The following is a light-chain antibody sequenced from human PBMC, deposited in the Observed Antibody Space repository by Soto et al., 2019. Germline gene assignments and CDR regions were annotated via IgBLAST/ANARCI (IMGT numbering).Light chain of an antibody. CDR3: QQSDSTPYT. J-gene: IGKJ2*01. V-gene: IGKV1-39*01. CDR2: AAS. Sequence: IRMTQSPSSISASTGDSVTITCRASQSISSDLNWYQQKPGKAPKVLIYAASTLQSGVTSRFSGSGSGTDFTLTISSLQPEDFSTYYCQQSDSTPYTVGQGTKVEIK. CDR1: QSISSD.